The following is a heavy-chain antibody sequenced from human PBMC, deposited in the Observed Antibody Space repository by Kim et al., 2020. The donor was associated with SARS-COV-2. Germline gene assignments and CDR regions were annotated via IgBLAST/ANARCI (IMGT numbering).Heavy chain of an antibody. V-gene: IGHV3-48*02. Sequence: GGSLRLSCATSGFTFSAYDMNWVRRAPGKGLEWLSFITTTSNAIYYADSVKGRFTISRDNVKNSLYLQMNSLSDEDTALYYCVRDRCGGAFDIWVQGTM. CDR2: ITTTSNAI. CDR3: VRDRCGGAFDI. J-gene: IGHJ3*02. CDR1: GFTFSAYD. D-gene: IGHD3-16*01.